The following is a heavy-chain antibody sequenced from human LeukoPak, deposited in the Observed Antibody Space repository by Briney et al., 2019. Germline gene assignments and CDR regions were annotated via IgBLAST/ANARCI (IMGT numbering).Heavy chain of an antibody. D-gene: IGHD4-17*01. V-gene: IGHV4-34*01. CDR1: GGSFSGYY. CDR3: ARDAVAVTTHAVEVAEQGAFDY. J-gene: IGHJ4*02. CDR2: VNHSGST. Sequence: SETLSLTCAVYGGSFSGYYWSGIRQPPGKGLEWVGEVNHSGSTNYNPSLKRRVTISVDTSKKQFSLKVSSVTPADTAVYYWARDAVAVTTHAVEVAEQGAFDYWGQGTLVTVSS.